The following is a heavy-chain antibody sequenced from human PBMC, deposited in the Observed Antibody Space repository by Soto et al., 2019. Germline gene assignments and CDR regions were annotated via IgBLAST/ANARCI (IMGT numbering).Heavy chain of an antibody. V-gene: IGHV5-10-1*01. CDR2: IDPSDSYT. Sequence: GESLKISCKGSGYSFTSYWISWVRQMPGKGLEWMGRIDPSDSYTNYSPSFQGHVTISADKSISTAYLQWSSLKASDTAMYYCARQLPNCSGGSCYVTYYYMDVWGKGTTVTVSS. CDR3: ARQLPNCSGGSCYVTYYYMDV. D-gene: IGHD2-15*01. J-gene: IGHJ6*03. CDR1: GYSFTSYW.